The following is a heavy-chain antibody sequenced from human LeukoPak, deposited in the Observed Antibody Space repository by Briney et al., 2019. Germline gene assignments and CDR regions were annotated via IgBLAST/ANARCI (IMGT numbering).Heavy chain of an antibody. CDR1: GDSISSGSYY. CDR3: ARGHIMDWFDP. CDR2: IYTSGST. V-gene: IGHV4-61*02. Sequence: SQTLSLTCTVTGDSISSGSYYWRWVRQPAGKGLEWIGRIYTSGSTNYNPSLKSRVTISIDTSKNQFSLKLSSVTAADTAVYYCARGHIMDWFDPWGQGTLVTVSS. J-gene: IGHJ5*02.